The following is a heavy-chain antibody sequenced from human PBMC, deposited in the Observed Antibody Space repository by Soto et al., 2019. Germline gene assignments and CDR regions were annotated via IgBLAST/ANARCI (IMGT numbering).Heavy chain of an antibody. CDR1: GFTFSSYA. D-gene: IGHD3-10*01. Sequence: PGGSLRPSCAASGFTFSSYAMSWVRQAPGKGLEWVSTFTNYGATYYADSVKGRFTISRDNSKNTLYLQMNSLRAEDTAVYYCASEFASESPNYDYWGLGPLVTVSS. CDR3: ASEFASESPNYDY. CDR2: FTNYGAT. V-gene: IGHV3-23*01. J-gene: IGHJ4*02.